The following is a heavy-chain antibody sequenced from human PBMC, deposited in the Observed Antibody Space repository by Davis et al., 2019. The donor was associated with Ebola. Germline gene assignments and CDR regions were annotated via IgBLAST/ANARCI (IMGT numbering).Heavy chain of an antibody. V-gene: IGHV5-51*01. D-gene: IGHD1-26*01. CDR2: ILPGDSDT. J-gene: IGHJ4*02. CDR3: ARQGAPYSAPAN. CDR1: GYSFTSFW. Sequence: VESLKISCKSSGYSFTSFWIGWVRQPPGQGLEWMGAILPGDSDTRYSPSFQGQVTISADKSITTAYLHWNSLKASDTAMYYCARQGAPYSAPANWGQGTLVTVSS.